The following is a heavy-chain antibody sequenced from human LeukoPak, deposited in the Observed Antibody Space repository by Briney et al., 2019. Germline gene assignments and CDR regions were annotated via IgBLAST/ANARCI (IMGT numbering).Heavy chain of an antibody. CDR2: IIPIFSTA. CDR3: ARAPGYCSGGSCLDY. V-gene: IGHV1-69*05. CDR1: GGTFSSYA. Sequence: SSVKVSCKASGGTFSSYAISWVRQAPGQGLEWMGRIIPIFSTANYAQKFQGRVTITTDESTSTAYMELSSLRSEDTAVYYCARAPGYCSGGSCLDYWGQGTLVTVSS. D-gene: IGHD2-15*01. J-gene: IGHJ4*02.